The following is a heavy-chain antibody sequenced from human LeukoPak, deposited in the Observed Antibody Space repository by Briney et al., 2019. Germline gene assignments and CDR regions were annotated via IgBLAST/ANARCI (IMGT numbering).Heavy chain of an antibody. J-gene: IGHJ3*02. D-gene: IGHD2-21*01. CDR3: ARAYCGGDCYLMYGAFDI. V-gene: IGHV3-48*01. Sequence: PGGSLRLSCAASGFTFSSYMMNWVRQAPGKGLEWVSYISSSSGTMYYTDSVKGRFTISRGNAKNSLYLQMNSLRAEDTAVYYCARAYCGGDCYLMYGAFDIWGQGTMVTVSS. CDR2: ISSSSGTM. CDR1: GFTFSSYM.